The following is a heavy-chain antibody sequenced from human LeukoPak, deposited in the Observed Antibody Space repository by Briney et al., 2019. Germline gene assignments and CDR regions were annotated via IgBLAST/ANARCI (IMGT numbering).Heavy chain of an antibody. CDR3: AREKSSSWYYLDY. J-gene: IGHJ4*02. V-gene: IGHV3-23*01. CDR2: TSSSGGST. D-gene: IGHD6-13*01. CDR1: GFNFSNYA. Sequence: GGSLRLSCAASGFNFSNYAMSWVRQAPGKGLEWVSATSSSGGSTYSADSVKGRFTVSRDNSRNTLYLQMNSLRADDTAVYYCAREKSSSWYYLDYWGQGALVTVSS.